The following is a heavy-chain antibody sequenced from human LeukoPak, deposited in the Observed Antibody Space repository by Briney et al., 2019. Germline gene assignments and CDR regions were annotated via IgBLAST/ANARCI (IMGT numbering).Heavy chain of an antibody. CDR2: IYYSGST. D-gene: IGHD2-21*02. CDR1: GGSISSSIYY. Sequence: PSETLSLTCTVSGGSISSSIYYWGWIRQPPGKGLEWIGTIYYSGSTYYNPSLKSRVTISVDTSKNQFSLKLSSVTAADTAVYYCARRMGGDHGNWSDFWGQGILVTVSS. V-gene: IGHV4-39*01. CDR3: ARRMGGDHGNWSDF. J-gene: IGHJ5*01.